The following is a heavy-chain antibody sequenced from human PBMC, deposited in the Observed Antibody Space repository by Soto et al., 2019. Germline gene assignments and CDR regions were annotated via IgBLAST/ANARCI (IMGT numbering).Heavy chain of an antibody. Sequence: QVQLVQSGADVKKPGASVTVSCKASGYTFTGFYIHWVRQAPGQGLEWLGWINPNSGDTYYAQKFQEWDTMTRDTPIATAYMELSRLRSDDTAVYYCGRAIAKLRDFDYWGQGTLVTVSS. CDR1: GYTFTGFY. D-gene: IGHD6-13*01. V-gene: IGHV1-2*04. CDR3: GRAIAKLRDFDY. J-gene: IGHJ4*02. CDR2: INPNSGDT.